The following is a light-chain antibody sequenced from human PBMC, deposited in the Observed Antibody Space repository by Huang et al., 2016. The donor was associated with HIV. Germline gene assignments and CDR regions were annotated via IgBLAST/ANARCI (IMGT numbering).Light chain of an antibody. Sequence: EIVLTQSPATLSLSPGERATLSCRASQSVSTFLAWYQQKPGQAPRLLIHEASNRAAGIPARFSGSGSGTDFTLTISSLEPEDFAVYYCQQRSNWPTFGPGTKVDIK. CDR3: QQRSNWPT. CDR1: QSVSTF. V-gene: IGKV3-11*01. CDR2: EAS. J-gene: IGKJ3*01.